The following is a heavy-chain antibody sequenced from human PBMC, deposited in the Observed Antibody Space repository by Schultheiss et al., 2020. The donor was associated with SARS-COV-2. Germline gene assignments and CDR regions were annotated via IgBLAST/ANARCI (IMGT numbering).Heavy chain of an antibody. CDR1: GFTFSSYW. J-gene: IGHJ6*02. CDR2: INSDGSST. CDR3: ARDKSEAMVTIARMDV. Sequence: GGSLRLSCAASGFTFSSYWMHWVRQAPGKGLVWVSRINSDGSSTSYADSVKGRFTISRDNAKNTLYLQMNSLRAEDTAVYYCARDKSEAMVTIARMDVWGQGTTVTVSS. D-gene: IGHD5-18*01. V-gene: IGHV3-74*01.